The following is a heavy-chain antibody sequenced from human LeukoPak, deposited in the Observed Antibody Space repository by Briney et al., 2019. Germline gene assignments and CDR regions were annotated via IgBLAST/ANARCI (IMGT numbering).Heavy chain of an antibody. CDR1: GGSFSGYY. Sequence: TSETLSLTCAAYGGSFSGYYWSWIRQPPGKGLEWIGEINHSGSTNYNPSLKSRVTISVDTSKNQFSLKLSSVTAADTAVYYCARDDCSGGSCYVAYWGQGTLVTVSS. CDR3: ARDDCSGGSCYVAY. CDR2: INHSGST. V-gene: IGHV4-34*01. D-gene: IGHD2-15*01. J-gene: IGHJ4*02.